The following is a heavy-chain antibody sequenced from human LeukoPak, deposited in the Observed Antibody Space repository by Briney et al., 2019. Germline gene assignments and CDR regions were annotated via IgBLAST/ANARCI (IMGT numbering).Heavy chain of an antibody. Sequence: GGSLRLSCAASGFTFDDYTMHWVRQAPGKGLERVSLISWDGGSTYYADSVKGRFTISRDNSKNSLYLQMNSLRTEDTALYYCAKDIGSSGGDYWGQGTLVTVSS. D-gene: IGHD6-19*01. CDR3: AKDIGSSGGDY. V-gene: IGHV3-43*01. CDR2: ISWDGGST. CDR1: GFTFDDYT. J-gene: IGHJ4*02.